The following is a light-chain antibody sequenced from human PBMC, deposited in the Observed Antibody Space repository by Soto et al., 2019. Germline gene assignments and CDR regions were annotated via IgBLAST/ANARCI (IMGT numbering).Light chain of an antibody. Sequence: DILRNQSSDSMAVSLGERATINCKYSQSVLYSSNNKNYLTWYQQKPGQPPKLXIYWASTREAGVPDRCSGSGAGADDSLTIISLQAEEVSVYYCQQYYGAPWTFGQGTKVDIK. CDR3: QQYYGAPWT. J-gene: IGKJ1*01. CDR1: QSVLYSSNNKNY. V-gene: IGKV4-1*01. CDR2: WAS.